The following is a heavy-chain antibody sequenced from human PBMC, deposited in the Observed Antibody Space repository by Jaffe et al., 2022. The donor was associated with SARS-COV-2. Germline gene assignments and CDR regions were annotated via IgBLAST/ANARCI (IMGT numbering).Heavy chain of an antibody. D-gene: IGHD3-3*01. CDR2: IYHSGST. CDR3: ARWWSGYYASDVYYYYYGMDV. Sequence: QVQLQESGPGLVKPSGTLSLTCAVSGGSISSSNWWSWVRQPPGKGLEWIGEIYHSGSTNYNPSLKSRVTISVDKSKNQFSLKLSSVTAADTAVYYCARWWSGYYASDVYYYYYGMDVWGQGTTVTVSS. CDR1: GGSISSSNW. V-gene: IGHV4-4*02. J-gene: IGHJ6*02.